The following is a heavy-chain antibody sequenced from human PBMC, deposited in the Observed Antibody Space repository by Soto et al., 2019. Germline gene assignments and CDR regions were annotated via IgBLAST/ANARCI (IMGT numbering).Heavy chain of an antibody. D-gene: IGHD6-19*01. CDR3: ARDNGSGWTNAFDI. J-gene: IGHJ3*02. V-gene: IGHV3-33*01. CDR1: GFTFSSYG. CDR2: IWYDGSNK. Sequence: GGSLRLSCAASGFTFSSYGMHWVRQAPGKGLEWVAVIWYDGSNKYYADSVKGRFTISRDNSKNTLYLQMNSLRAEDTAVYYCARDNGSGWTNAFDIWGQGTMVTVSS.